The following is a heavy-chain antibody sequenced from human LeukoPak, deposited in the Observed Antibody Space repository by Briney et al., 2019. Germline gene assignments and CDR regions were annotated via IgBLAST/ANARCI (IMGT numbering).Heavy chain of an antibody. V-gene: IGHV3-23*01. CDR1: GFTFSSYA. D-gene: IGHD2-15*01. CDR3: AKPPLPLGYCSGGSCYFLDY. J-gene: IGHJ4*02. Sequence: GGSLRLSCAASGFTFSSYAMSWVRQAPGKGLEWVSAISGSGGSTYYADSVKGRFTISRDNSKNTLYLQMNSLRAEDTAVYYCAKPPLPLGYCSGGSCYFLDYWGQGTLVTVSS. CDR2: ISGSGGST.